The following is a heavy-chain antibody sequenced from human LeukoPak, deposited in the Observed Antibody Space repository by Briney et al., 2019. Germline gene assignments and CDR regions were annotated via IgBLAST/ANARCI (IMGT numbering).Heavy chain of an antibody. D-gene: IGHD3-3*01. CDR3: TNSDDFWSLHAFDY. CDR2: ISGGGGTT. Sequence: GGSLRLSCAASGFTFSSYAMSWVRQAPGKGLEWVSAISGGGGTTSYADSVKGRLTISRDNSKNTLYLQMNSLRDEDTAVYYCTNSDDFWSLHAFDYWGQGTLVTVSS. J-gene: IGHJ4*02. CDR1: GFTFSSYA. V-gene: IGHV3-23*01.